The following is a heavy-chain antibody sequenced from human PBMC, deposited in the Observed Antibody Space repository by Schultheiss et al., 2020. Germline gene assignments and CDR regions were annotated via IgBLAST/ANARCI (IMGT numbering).Heavy chain of an antibody. CDR3: ARLGYCSRGGCFWGMDV. D-gene: IGHD2-15*01. V-gene: IGHV3-7*01. CDR1: GFTFSSYW. CDR2: IKQDGSEK. J-gene: IGHJ6*02. Sequence: GGSLRLSCAASGFTFSSYWMSWVRQAPGKGLEWVANIKQDGSEKYYVDSVKGRFTISRDNAKNSLYLQMNSLRAEDTAVFYCARLGYCSRGGCFWGMDVWGQGTTVNVSS.